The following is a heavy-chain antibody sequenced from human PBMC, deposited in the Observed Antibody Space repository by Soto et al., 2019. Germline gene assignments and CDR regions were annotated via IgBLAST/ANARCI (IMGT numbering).Heavy chain of an antibody. D-gene: IGHD2-21*02. CDR1: GYSFTSYW. V-gene: IGHV5-51*01. J-gene: IGHJ3*02. CDR3: ARRRSIVVVTAIPNDAFDI. Sequence: LGESLKISCKGSGYSFTSYWIGWVRQMPGKGLEWMGIIYPGDSDTRYSPSFQGQVTISADKSISTAYLQWSSLKASDTAMYYCARRRSIVVVTAIPNDAFDIWGQGTMVTVSS. CDR2: IYPGDSDT.